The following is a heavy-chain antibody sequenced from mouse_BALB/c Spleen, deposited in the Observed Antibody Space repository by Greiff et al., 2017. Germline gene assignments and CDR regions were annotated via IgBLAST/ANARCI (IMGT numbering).Heavy chain of an antibody. CDR3: ARHEGTTVVVDYFDY. J-gene: IGHJ2*01. CDR1: GFSLTDDG. V-gene: IGHV2-6-5*01. Sequence: VQLQESGPGLVAPSQSLSITCTVSGFSLTDDGVSWIRQPPGKGLVWLGVIWGGGSTYYNSTLKSRLSISKDNSKSHVFLKMNSQQTDDTAMYYCARHEGTTVVVDYFDYWGQGTTLTVSS. CDR2: IWGGGST. D-gene: IGHD1-1*01.